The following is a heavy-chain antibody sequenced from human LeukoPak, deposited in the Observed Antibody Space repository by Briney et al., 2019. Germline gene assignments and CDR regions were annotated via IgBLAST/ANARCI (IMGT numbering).Heavy chain of an antibody. Sequence: PGGSLRLSCAASGFTFSSYAMSWVRQAPGEGLEWVSAISGSGGSTYYADSVKGRFTISRDNSKNTLYLQMNSLRAEDTAVYYCAKVTVVPAATPAEYFQHWGQGTLVTVSS. CDR1: GFTFSSYA. V-gene: IGHV3-23*01. D-gene: IGHD2-2*01. CDR2: ISGSGGST. CDR3: AKVTVVPAATPAEYFQH. J-gene: IGHJ1*01.